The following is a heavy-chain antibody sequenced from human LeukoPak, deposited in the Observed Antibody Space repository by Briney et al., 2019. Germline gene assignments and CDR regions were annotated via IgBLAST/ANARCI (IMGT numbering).Heavy chain of an antibody. CDR1: GDSITSYY. J-gene: IGHJ4*02. CDR2: IYTRGTT. V-gene: IGHV4-4*07. D-gene: IGHD3-10*01. Sequence: KPSETLSLTCTVSGDSITSYYWSWIRQPAGKGLEWIGRIYTRGTTNYNPSLKSRVTMSVDSSKNQFSLKLTSVTAADTAVYYCARSPHYYGSDKYFFDYWGQGTLVTVSS. CDR3: ARSPHYYGSDKYFFDY.